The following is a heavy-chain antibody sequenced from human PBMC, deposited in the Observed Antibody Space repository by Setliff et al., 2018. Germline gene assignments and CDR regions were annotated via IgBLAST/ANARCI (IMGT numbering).Heavy chain of an antibody. V-gene: IGHV4-38-2*02. Sequence: SETLSLTCTVSGYSITSGYYWGWIRQSPGKGLEWLGSLFHTGTPYYNPSLQSRHTMSVDTSNNQFSLKLNSVTADDAAVYYCARHLWGRWMATSSDYFDYWGQGSQVTVSS. CDR3: ARHLWGRWMATSSDYFDY. D-gene: IGHD5-12*01. CDR2: LFHTGTP. J-gene: IGHJ4*02. CDR1: GYSITSGYY.